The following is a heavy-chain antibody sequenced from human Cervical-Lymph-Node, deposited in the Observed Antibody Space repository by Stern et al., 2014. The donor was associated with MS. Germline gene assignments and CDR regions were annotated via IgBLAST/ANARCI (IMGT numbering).Heavy chain of an antibody. J-gene: IGHJ4*02. CDR2: IDQDVNGA. D-gene: IGHD5-24*01. CDR3: AGGTGWLQPH. CDR1: GFTFTSFF. Sequence: EVQLVESGGDLVQPGGSLRLSCAASGFTFTSFFMSWVRQAPGMGLEWVANIDQDVNGANYADAVKGRFTISRDNAKNSLYLQMNSLRVDDTAVYYCAGGTGWLQPHWGQGALVTVSS. V-gene: IGHV3-7*01.